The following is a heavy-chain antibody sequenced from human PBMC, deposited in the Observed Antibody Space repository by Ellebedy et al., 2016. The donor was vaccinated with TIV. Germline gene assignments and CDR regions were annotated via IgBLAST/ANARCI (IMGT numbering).Heavy chain of an antibody. Sequence: MPGGSLRLSCTVSGGSISSGGYYWSWIRQPPGKGLEWIGYIYYSGSTNYNPSLKSRVTISVDTSKNQFSLKLSSVTAADTAVYYCARMIQLWSSYYGMDVWGQGTTVTVSS. CDR2: IYYSGST. CDR3: ARMIQLWSSYYGMDV. CDR1: GGSISSGGYY. J-gene: IGHJ6*02. D-gene: IGHD5-18*01. V-gene: IGHV4-61*08.